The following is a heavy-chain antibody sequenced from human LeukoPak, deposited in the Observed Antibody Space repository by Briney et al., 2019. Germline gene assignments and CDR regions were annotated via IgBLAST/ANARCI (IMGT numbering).Heavy chain of an antibody. CDR1: GGSISGSSYY. Sequence: SETLSLTCTVSGGSISGSSYYWGWIRQPPGKGLEWIGSIYYSGSTYYNPSLKSRVTISVDTSKNQFSLKLSSVTAADTAVYYCARHSGGYPWGQGTLVTVSS. CDR3: ARHSGGYP. D-gene: IGHD2-2*01. J-gene: IGHJ5*02. V-gene: IGHV4-39*01. CDR2: IYYSGST.